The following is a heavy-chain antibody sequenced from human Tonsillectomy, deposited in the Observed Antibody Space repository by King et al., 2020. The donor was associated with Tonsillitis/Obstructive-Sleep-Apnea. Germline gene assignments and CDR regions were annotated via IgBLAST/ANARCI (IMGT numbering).Heavy chain of an antibody. CDR2: ISWDGGST. CDR1: GFTFDDYT. V-gene: IGHV3-43*01. J-gene: IGHJ6*03. CDR3: AKDYGSGYYYMDV. Sequence: VQLVQSGGVVVQPGGSLRLSCAASGFTFDDYTMYWVRQAPGKGLEWVSLISWDGGSTYYADSVKGRFTISRDNSKNSLYLQMNSLRTEDTALYYCAKDYGSGYYYMDVWGKGTTVTVSS. D-gene: IGHD4-17*01.